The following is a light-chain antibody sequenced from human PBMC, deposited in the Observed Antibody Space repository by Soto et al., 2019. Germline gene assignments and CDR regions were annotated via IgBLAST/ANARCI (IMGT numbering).Light chain of an antibody. CDR1: QSVSNNY. CDR2: GAS. V-gene: IGKV3-20*01. CDR3: QQYGSPPIT. Sequence: EIVLTQSPGTLSLSPEERATLSCRASQSVSNNYLAWYQQSPGQAPRLLIYGASRRATGIPDRFSGSGSGTDFTLTISRLEPEDFAMYYCQQYGSPPITFGPGTKVDVK. J-gene: IGKJ3*01.